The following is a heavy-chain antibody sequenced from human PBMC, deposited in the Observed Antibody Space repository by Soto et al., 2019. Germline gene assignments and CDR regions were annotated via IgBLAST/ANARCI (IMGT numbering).Heavy chain of an antibody. CDR3: ATVGYYESSGKDY. Sequence: GGSLRLSCAASGFTVSSKYISWVRQAPGKGLQWVSVIYTDGSTYYVHPVKGRFTISRDNSKNTVYLQMNSLRAEDTAVYYCATVGYYESSGKDYWGQGTLVTVSS. V-gene: IGHV3-66*01. D-gene: IGHD3-22*01. CDR1: GFTVSSKY. J-gene: IGHJ4*02. CDR2: IYTDGST.